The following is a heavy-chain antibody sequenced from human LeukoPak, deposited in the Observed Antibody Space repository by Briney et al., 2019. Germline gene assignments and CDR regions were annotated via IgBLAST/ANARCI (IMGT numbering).Heavy chain of an antibody. V-gene: IGHV3-23*01. CDR2: IVGSGSRV. Sequence: PGGSLRLSCAASEFTFGSYAMSWVRQAPGKGLEWVSAIVGSGSRVYYADSVQGRFTISRDNSKNTLYLEMNSLSPDDTAVYYCARGVEPLAANTLAYWGQGTLVTVSS. D-gene: IGHD1-14*01. CDR1: EFTFGSYA. CDR3: ARGVEPLAANTLAY. J-gene: IGHJ4*02.